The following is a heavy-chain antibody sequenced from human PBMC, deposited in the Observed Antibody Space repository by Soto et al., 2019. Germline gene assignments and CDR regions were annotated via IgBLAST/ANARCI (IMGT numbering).Heavy chain of an antibody. CDR2: ISYDGSNK. CDR3: AKDTPDYGGNFGFDP. V-gene: IGHV3-30*18. J-gene: IGHJ5*02. D-gene: IGHD4-17*01. CDR1: GFTFSSYG. Sequence: GGSLRLSCAASGFTFSSYGMHWVRQAPGKGLEWVAVISYDGSNKYYADSVKGRFTISGDNSKNTLYLQMNSLRAEDTAVYYCAKDTPDYGGNFGFDPWGQGTLVTVSS.